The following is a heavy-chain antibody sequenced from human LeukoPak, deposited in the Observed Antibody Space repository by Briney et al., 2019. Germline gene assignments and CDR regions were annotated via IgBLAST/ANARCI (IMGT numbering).Heavy chain of an antibody. CDR1: GYSISSGYY. Sequence: SETLSLTCTVSGYSISSGYYWGWIRQPPGKGLEWIGSIYHSGSTHYNPSLKSRVTISVDTSKNQFSLKLSSVTAADTAVYYCARQGQYCSSTSCYLGYWGQGTLVTVSS. V-gene: IGHV4-38-2*02. J-gene: IGHJ4*02. CDR2: IYHSGST. D-gene: IGHD2-2*01. CDR3: ARQGQYCSSTSCYLGY.